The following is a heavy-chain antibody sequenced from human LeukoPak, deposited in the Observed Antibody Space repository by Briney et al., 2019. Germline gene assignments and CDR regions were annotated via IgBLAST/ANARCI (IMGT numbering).Heavy chain of an antibody. D-gene: IGHD3-22*01. V-gene: IGHV3-48*02. CDR1: GFTFSSNS. CDR2: ISSSSSTI. J-gene: IGHJ4*02. CDR3: ASGWYDSGGYYPPGS. Sequence: GGSLRLSCAAFGFTFSSNSMNWVRQAPGKGLEWVSYISSSSSTIYYADSVKGRFTISRDNAENSLYLQMNSLRDEDTAVYYCASGWYDSGGYYPPGSWGQGTLVTVSS.